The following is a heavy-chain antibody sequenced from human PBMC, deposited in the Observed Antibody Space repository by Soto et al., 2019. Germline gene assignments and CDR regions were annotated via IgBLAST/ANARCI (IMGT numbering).Heavy chain of an antibody. V-gene: IGHV3-33*01. J-gene: IGHJ4*02. D-gene: IGHD3-22*01. CDR3: ARYYSDSSGYYPYYFDH. CDR1: GFTFGSYG. CDR2: IWYDGSNK. Sequence: GGSLRLSCAASGFTFGSYGMHWVRQTPGEGLEWVAVIWYDGSNKYYADSVKGRFTISRDNSKNTLYLQINSLRAEDTAVYYCARYYSDSSGYYPYYFDHWGQGTLVTVSS.